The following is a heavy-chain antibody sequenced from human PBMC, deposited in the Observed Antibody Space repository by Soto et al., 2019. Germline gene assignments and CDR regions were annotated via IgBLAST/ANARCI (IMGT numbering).Heavy chain of an antibody. Sequence: QVQLQESGPGLVKPSQTLSLTCSVSGGSITGGTYYWGWLRQHPGKGLEWIGYIYYTGTTYYNPSLKSRVTIAAATSKNQFSLRLNYVNAADAAVYYCARRDGYYFDYWGQGTLVPVSS. CDR1: GGSITGGTYY. V-gene: IGHV4-31*03. CDR3: ARRDGYYFDY. D-gene: IGHD3-22*01. CDR2: IYYTGTT. J-gene: IGHJ4*02.